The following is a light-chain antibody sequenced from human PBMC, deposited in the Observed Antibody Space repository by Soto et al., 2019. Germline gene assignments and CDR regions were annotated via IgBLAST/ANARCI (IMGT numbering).Light chain of an antibody. J-gene: IGKJ1*01. CDR2: CAS. CDR1: QSVLYTSNNKNY. CDR3: QQYYTSPWT. V-gene: IGKV4-1*01. Sequence: DIVMTQSPDSLAVSLGERATINCKSSQSVLYTSNNKNYLAWYQQKPGQPPKLLIYCASTRESGVADRFSGSGFGTDFTLTINSLQAEDVAVYYCQQYYTSPWTFGQGTKVEIK.